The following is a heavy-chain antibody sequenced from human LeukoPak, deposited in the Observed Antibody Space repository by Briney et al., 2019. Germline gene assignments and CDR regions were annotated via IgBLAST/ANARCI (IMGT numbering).Heavy chain of an antibody. CDR1: GGSISSGGYS. V-gene: IGHV4-30-2*01. CDR2: IYHSGST. D-gene: IGHD4-23*01. Sequence: SETLSLTCAVSGGSISSGGYSWSWIRQPPGKGLEWIGYIYHSGSTYYNPSLKSRVTISVDRSKNQFSLKLSSVTAADTAAYYCASRATRDYGGNPFDYWGQGTLVTVSS. CDR3: ASRATRDYGGNPFDY. J-gene: IGHJ4*02.